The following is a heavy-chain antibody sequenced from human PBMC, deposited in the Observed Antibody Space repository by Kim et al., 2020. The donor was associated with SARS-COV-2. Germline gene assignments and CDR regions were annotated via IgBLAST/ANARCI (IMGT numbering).Heavy chain of an antibody. CDR2: TSPDGSEK. D-gene: IGHD6-13*01. CDR3: ARIVPVYSSSGWFYP. V-gene: IGHV3-30*04. CDR1: GFTFSSYA. J-gene: IGHJ5*02. Sequence: GGSLRLSCAASGFTFSSYAMVWVRQAPGKGLEWVAVTSPDGSEKYYVDSLKGRSTISRDNSKNTLYLRMNTLRADDTAVYYCARIVPVYSSSGWFYPWG.